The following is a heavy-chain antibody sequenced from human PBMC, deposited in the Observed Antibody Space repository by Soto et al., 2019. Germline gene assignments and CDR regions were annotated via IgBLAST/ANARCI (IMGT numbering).Heavy chain of an antibody. V-gene: IGHV3-30-3*01. J-gene: IGHJ6*02. CDR1: GFAFSSYA. CDR3: GRPQTHYYYYSGMDM. Sequence: PGGSLRLSCAASGFAFSSYAMHWVRQAQGKGLEWVAVISYDGSNKYYADSVKGRFTISRDNSNYTLYLQINSLRAEDTAVYYCGRPQTHYYYYSGMDMGGQETTVTVS. CDR2: ISYDGSNK.